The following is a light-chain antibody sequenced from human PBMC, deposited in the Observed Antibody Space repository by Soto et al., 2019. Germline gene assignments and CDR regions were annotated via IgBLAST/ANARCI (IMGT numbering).Light chain of an antibody. Sequence: DIVLTQSPGTLSLSPGERATLSCRASQSVSSSHLAWYQQKPGQAPRLFIYGASSRATGIPDRFSGSGSGTDFTRTISRLQPEVFAVYFCQQYSFPLTFGGGTKLEIK. J-gene: IGKJ4*01. CDR3: QQYSFPLT. CDR1: QSVSSSH. CDR2: GAS. V-gene: IGKV3-20*01.